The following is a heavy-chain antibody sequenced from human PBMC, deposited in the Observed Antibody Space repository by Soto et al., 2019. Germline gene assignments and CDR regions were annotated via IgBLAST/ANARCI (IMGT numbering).Heavy chain of an antibody. J-gene: IGHJ3*02. V-gene: IGHV1-69*13. D-gene: IGHD3-22*01. CDR2: IIPIFGTA. CDR1: GGTFSSYA. CDR3: LNNYYESSGQGAFDT. Sequence: SRKISCNASGGTFSSYAISWVRQAPGQGLEWMGGIIPIFGTANYAQKFQGRVTITADESTSTAYMELSSLRSEDTAVYYCLNNYYESSGQGAFDTSGQVKMVT.